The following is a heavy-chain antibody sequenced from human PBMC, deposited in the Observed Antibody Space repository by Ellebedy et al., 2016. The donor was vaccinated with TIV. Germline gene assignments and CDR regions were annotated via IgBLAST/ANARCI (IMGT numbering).Heavy chain of an antibody. J-gene: IGHJ4*02. CDR1: GFTFSSYG. Sequence: GGSLRLSCAASGFTFSSYGMHWVRQAPGKGLEWVSYISSSGSTIYYADSVKGRFTISRDNAKNSLYLQMNSLRAEDTAVYYCARDGSGYYTNYYFDFWGQGTLVIVSS. CDR2: ISSSGSTI. D-gene: IGHD3-22*01. CDR3: ARDGSGYYTNYYFDF. V-gene: IGHV3-48*04.